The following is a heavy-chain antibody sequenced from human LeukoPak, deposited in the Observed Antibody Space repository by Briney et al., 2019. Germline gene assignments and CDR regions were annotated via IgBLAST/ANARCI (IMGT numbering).Heavy chain of an antibody. CDR2: IGTAGHT. D-gene: IGHD6-13*01. Sequence: PGGSLRLSCAASGFTFSSYDMHWVRQATGKGLEWVSAIGTAGHTYYPGSVKGRFTISRENAKNSLYLQMNSLRAGDTAVYYCARVGNYYYGMDVWGQGTTVTVSS. CDR3: ARVGNYYYGMDV. V-gene: IGHV3-13*01. CDR1: GFTFSSYD. J-gene: IGHJ6*02.